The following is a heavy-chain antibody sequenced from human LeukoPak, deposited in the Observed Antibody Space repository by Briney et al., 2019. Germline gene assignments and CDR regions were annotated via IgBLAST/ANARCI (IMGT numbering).Heavy chain of an antibody. CDR3: ARDYDHYMDV. V-gene: IGHV3-7*01. J-gene: IGHJ6*03. CDR1: GFNFSRSW. Sequence: GGPLRLSCAASGFNFSRSWMSWVGQAPAKELEWVANIKQDGSKKYYVDSVKGRFTISRDNAKNSLYLQMNSLRAEDTAVYYCARDYDHYMDVWGKGTTVTVSS. CDR2: IKQDGSKK.